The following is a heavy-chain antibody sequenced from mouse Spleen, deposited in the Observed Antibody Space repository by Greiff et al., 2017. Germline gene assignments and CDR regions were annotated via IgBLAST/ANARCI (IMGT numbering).Heavy chain of an antibody. D-gene: IGHD1-1*01. CDR3: ARAPHPTGSRGAWFAY. J-gene: IGHJ3*01. CDR1: GYSFTDYN. Sequence: EVQLQQSGPELVKPGASVKISCKASGYSFTDYNMNWVKQSPGKSLEWIGVINPNYGTTCYKQKFKGKATLTVDQSSSTAYMQLNSLTSEDSAVYYCARAPHPTGSRGAWFAYWGQGTLVTVSA. V-gene: IGHV1-39*01. CDR2: INPNYGTT.